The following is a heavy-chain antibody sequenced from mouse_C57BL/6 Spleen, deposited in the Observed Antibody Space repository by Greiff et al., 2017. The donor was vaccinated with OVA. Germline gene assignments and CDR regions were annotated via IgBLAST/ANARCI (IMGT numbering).Heavy chain of an antibody. Sequence: QVQLQQPGAELVKPGASVKLSCKASGYTFTSYWMHWVKQRPGRGLEWIGRIDPNSGGTKYNEKFKCKATLTVDKPSSTAYMQLSSLTSDDSAVYDCARDDYDGDLYAMDYWGQGTSVTVSS. J-gene: IGHJ4*01. CDR1: GYTFTSYW. D-gene: IGHD2-4*01. V-gene: IGHV1-72*01. CDR2: IDPNSGGT. CDR3: ARDDYDGDLYAMDY.